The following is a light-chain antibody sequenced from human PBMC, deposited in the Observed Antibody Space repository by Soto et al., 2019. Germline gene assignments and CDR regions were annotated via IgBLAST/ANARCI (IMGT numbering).Light chain of an antibody. CDR2: DAS. V-gene: IGKV3-15*01. CDR3: QQYGDSVLT. J-gene: IGKJ4*01. Sequence: EVVMTQSPATLSVSPGERVTFSCRASQSVTTNLAWYQHKPGQSPRLLISDASTGASGIPPRFSGSGSGTEFTLTIDRLQSADFAVYYCQQYGDSVLTFGGGTRVEIK. CDR1: QSVTTN.